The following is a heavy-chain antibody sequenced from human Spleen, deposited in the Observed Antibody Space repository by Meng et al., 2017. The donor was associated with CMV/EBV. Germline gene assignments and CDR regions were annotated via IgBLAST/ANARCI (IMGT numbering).Heavy chain of an antibody. CDR1: GYTFTGYY. CDR2: INPNSGGT. Sequence: ASVKVSCKASGYTFTGYYIHWVRQAPGQGLEWMGWINPNSGGTNYALKFQGRVTMTRDTSINTAYMELSRLRSDDTAVYYCARELEQQLSGMGVWGQGTLVTVSS. CDR3: ARELEQQLSGMGV. D-gene: IGHD6-13*01. V-gene: IGHV1-2*02. J-gene: IGHJ4*02.